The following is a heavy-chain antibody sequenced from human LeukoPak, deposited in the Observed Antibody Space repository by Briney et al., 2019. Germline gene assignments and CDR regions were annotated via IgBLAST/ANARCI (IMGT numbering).Heavy chain of an antibody. D-gene: IGHD1-26*01. CDR3: ARTRIVGATQSGRFDP. J-gene: IGHJ5*02. CDR1: GGSISSYY. V-gene: IGHV4-59*08. Sequence: PSEILSLTCTVSGGSISSYYWSWIRQPPGKGLEWIGYIYYSGSTNYNPSLKSRVTISVDTSKNQFSLKLSSVTAADTAVYYCARTRIVGATQSGRFDPWGQGTLVTVSS. CDR2: IYYSGST.